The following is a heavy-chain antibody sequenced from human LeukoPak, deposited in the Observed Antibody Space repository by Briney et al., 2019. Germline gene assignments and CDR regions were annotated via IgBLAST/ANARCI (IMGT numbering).Heavy chain of an antibody. CDR1: GYSISSGYY. CDR3: AKSNGYGLVDI. J-gene: IGHJ3*02. D-gene: IGHD3-10*01. V-gene: IGHV4-38-2*02. Sequence: SETLSLTCTVSGYSISSGYYWGWIRQPPGKGLEWIGSIYHSGRTFYSPSLKSRVTISLDTSRNQFSLKLTSVTAADTAVYYCAKSNGYGLVDIWGQGTMVTVSS. CDR2: IYHSGRT.